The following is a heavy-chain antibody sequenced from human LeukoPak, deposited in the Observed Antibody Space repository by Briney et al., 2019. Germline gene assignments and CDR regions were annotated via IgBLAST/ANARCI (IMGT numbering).Heavy chain of an antibody. CDR3: AALPYYYGSGSYYVDY. Sequence: GTSVKVSCKASGFTFTSSAMQWVRQARGQRLEWIGWVVVGSGNTNYAQKFQERVTITRDMSTSTAYMELSSLRSEDTAVYYCAALPYYYGSGSYYVDYWGQGTLVTVSS. CDR1: GFTFTSSA. V-gene: IGHV1-58*02. J-gene: IGHJ4*02. D-gene: IGHD3-10*01. CDR2: VVVGSGNT.